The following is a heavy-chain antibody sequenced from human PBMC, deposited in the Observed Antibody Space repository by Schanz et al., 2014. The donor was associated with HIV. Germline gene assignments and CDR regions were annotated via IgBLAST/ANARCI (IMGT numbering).Heavy chain of an antibody. D-gene: IGHD6-19*01. J-gene: IGHJ6*02. Sequence: QLESGGGVVQPGRSLRLSCAASGFTFDDYAMHWVRQVPGKGLEWVSGISWNSGSIGYADSVKGRFTISRDNAKNSLYLQMNSLRAEDTALYYCAKDNGWPLASYYGMDVWGQGTTVTVSS. V-gene: IGHV3-9*01. CDR3: AKDNGWPLASYYGMDV. CDR1: GFTFDDYA. CDR2: ISWNSGSI.